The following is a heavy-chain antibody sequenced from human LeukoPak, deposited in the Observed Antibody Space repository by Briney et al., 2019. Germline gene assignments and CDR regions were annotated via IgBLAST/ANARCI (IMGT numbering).Heavy chain of an antibody. CDR2: ISLAGQT. J-gene: IGHJ4*02. Sequence: SGTLSLTCGVSGGSISGTNWWSWVRQPPGQGLEWIGEISLAGQTNYNPSLNGRVTMSLDKSSNQLSLHLTSVTATDTATYYCSRESGPFCPFGYWGQGTLVIVSS. V-gene: IGHV4-4*02. CDR3: SRESGPFCPFGY. D-gene: IGHD1-26*01. CDR1: GGSISGTNW.